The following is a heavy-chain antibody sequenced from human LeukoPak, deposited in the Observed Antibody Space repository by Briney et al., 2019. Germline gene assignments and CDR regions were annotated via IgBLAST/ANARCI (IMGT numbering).Heavy chain of an antibody. D-gene: IGHD6-19*01. CDR2: ISGGSHDI. J-gene: IGHJ4*02. Sequence: GGSLRLSCAASGFTFNSYTMNWVRQAPGKGLEWVSAISGGSHDINYADSVKGRFTVSRDNAKNSLSLQMNSLRAEDTAVYYCARGSGWESVEFWGQGTLVTVSS. CDR3: ARGSGWESVEF. V-gene: IGHV3-21*01. CDR1: GFTFNSYT.